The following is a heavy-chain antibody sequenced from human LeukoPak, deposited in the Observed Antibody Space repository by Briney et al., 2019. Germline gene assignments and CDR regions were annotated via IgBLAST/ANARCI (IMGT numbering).Heavy chain of an antibody. Sequence: ASVKVSCKASGYTFTSYGISWVRQAPGQGLEWVGWISAYNGNTNYAQKLQGRVTMTTDTSTSTAYMELRSLRSDDTAVYYCARNSYGSGSYYNSYASDYWGQGTLVTVSS. V-gene: IGHV1-18*01. J-gene: IGHJ4*02. CDR2: ISAYNGNT. D-gene: IGHD3-10*01. CDR1: GYTFTSYG. CDR3: ARNSYGSGSYYNSYASDY.